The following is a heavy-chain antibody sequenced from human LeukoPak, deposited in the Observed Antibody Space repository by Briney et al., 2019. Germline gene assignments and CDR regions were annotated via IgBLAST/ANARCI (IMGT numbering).Heavy chain of an antibody. J-gene: IGHJ4*02. CDR1: GITFSVFG. V-gene: IGHV3-30*02. CDR2: IRYDGSNK. D-gene: IGHD4-11*01. Sequence: GGSLRLSCTASGITFSVFGMHWVRQAPGKGLEWVAFIRYDGSNKYYADSVKGRFTVSRDNSKTTMFLQMNSLRVEDTALYYCARGARLQPMGEFWGQGTLVTVSS. CDR3: ARGARLQPMGEF.